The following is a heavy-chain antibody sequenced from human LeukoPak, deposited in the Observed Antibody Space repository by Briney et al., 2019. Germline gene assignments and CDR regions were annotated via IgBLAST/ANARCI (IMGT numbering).Heavy chain of an antibody. CDR2: IKQDGSEK. Sequence: GRSLRLSCAASGFTFGNHAMSWVRQAPGKGLEWVANIKQDGSEKYYVDSVKGRFTISRDNAKNSLYLQMNSLRAEDTAVYYCARDWSGYYFGGVGYYYYYGMDVWGQGTTVTVSS. V-gene: IGHV3-7*01. CDR3: ARDWSGYYFGGVGYYYYYGMDV. D-gene: IGHD3-3*01. CDR1: GFTFGNHA. J-gene: IGHJ6*02.